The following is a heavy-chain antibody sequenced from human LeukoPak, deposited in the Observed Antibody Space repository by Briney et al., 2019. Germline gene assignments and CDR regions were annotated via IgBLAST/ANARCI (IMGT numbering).Heavy chain of an antibody. V-gene: IGHV3-23*01. CDR2: ISGSGNT. CDR1: GFTFSSNS. J-gene: IGHJ4*02. CDR3: AKLRQWLAHFDF. Sequence: GGSLRLSCAASGFTFSSNSMSWVRQAPGMGLEWVSSISGSGNTYYADSVKGRFTISRDNSKNTLSLQMDSLRVEDTAIYYCAKLRQWLAHFDFWGQGTLVTVSS. D-gene: IGHD6-19*01.